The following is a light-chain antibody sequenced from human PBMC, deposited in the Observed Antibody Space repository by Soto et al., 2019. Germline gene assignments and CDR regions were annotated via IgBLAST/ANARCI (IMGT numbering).Light chain of an antibody. CDR1: ASNIGRDP. V-gene: IGLV1-44*01. CDR3: AAWDDTLDAQV. J-gene: IGLJ3*02. CDR2: RNN. Sequence: QSVLTQPPSASGAPGQRVTISCSGSASNIGRDPVNWYQQVPGTAPKLLIQRNNERPSGVPDRFSGSKSGTSVSLAISGLRSDDEATYYCAAWDDTLDAQVFGGGTKVTVL.